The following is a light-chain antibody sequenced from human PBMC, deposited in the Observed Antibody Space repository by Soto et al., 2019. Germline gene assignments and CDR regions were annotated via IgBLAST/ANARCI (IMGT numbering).Light chain of an antibody. CDR3: QQRSNWPIT. CDR1: QSVSSY. V-gene: IGKV3-11*01. J-gene: IGKJ5*01. Sequence: EIVLTQSPATLSLSPGERATLSCRASQSVSSYLAWYQQKFGQAPRLLIYDASNRATGIPARFSGSGSGTVFTLTISSLEPEDFAVYYCQQRSNWPITFGQGTRLEIK. CDR2: DAS.